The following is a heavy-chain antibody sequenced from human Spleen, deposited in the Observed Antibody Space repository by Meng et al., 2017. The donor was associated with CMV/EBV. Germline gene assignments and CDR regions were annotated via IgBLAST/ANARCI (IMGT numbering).Heavy chain of an antibody. V-gene: IGHV3-73*01. D-gene: IGHD3-9*01. J-gene: IGHJ6*02. CDR3: AKDHGSYYDILTGYVAPSYGMDV. CDR1: GFTVSSNY. CDR2: IRSKANNYAT. Sequence: GGSLRLSCAASGFTVSSNYMSWVRQAPGKGLEWLGRIRSKANNYATAYAASVKGRFTISRDDSENTAYLQMNSLRAEDTAVYYCAKDHGSYYDILTGYVAPSYGMDVWGQGTTVTVSS.